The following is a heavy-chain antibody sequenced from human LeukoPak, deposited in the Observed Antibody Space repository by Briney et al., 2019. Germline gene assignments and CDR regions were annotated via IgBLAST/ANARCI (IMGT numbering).Heavy chain of an antibody. CDR1: GASVTTDY. Sequence: SGTLSLTCDVSGASVTTDYWGWIRQPPGKGLEWIGYIYNSGNTDYNPSLKSRLTISVDTSKNQFSLTLSSATAADTAVYYCAGRGQRYFRDWGQGTLVTVSS. D-gene: IGHD3-9*01. J-gene: IGHJ1*01. CDR3: AGRGQRYFRD. CDR2: IYNSGNT. V-gene: IGHV4-59*08.